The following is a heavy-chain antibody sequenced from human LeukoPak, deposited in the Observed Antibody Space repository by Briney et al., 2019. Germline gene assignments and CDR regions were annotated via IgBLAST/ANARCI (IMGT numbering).Heavy chain of an antibody. CDR1: GYSFTSYW. V-gene: IGHV5-51*01. CDR3: ARHAAYCSSTSCYEIPEYFQH. J-gene: IGHJ1*01. CDR2: IYPGDSDT. Sequence: GESLKISCKGSGYSFTSYWIGWVRQMPGKGLEWMGIIYPGDSDTRYSPSFQGQVTISADKSISTAYLQWSSLKASDTAMYYCARHAAYCSSTSCYEIPEYFQHWGQGTLVTVSS. D-gene: IGHD2-2*01.